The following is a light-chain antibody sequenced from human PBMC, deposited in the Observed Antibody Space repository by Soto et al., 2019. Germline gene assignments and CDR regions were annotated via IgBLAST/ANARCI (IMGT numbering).Light chain of an antibody. Sequence: EIVLTQSPATLSLSPGERATLSCRASQSVSSYLAWYQQKPGQAPRLLIYDASNKATGIPARFSGSGSGTDFTLTISSLEPEDFAVYYCQQRSNWPWTFGPGTKGEI. CDR2: DAS. CDR1: QSVSSY. J-gene: IGKJ1*01. CDR3: QQRSNWPWT. V-gene: IGKV3-11*01.